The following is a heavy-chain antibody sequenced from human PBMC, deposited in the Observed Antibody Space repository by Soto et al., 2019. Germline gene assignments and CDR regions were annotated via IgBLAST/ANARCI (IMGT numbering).Heavy chain of an antibody. D-gene: IGHD1-26*01. CDR1: GYSVSDYF. CDR3: ARIKWDLDFYNGMDV. Sequence: ASVKVSCKASGYSVSDYFIQWVRQAPGQGLEWVAWINPKTAATNYAKKFQGRVSLTWDTSSSTAYMELTRLRPDDTAVYYCARIKWDLDFYNGMDVWGQGTTVTVS. J-gene: IGHJ6*02. CDR2: INPKTAAT. V-gene: IGHV1-2*02.